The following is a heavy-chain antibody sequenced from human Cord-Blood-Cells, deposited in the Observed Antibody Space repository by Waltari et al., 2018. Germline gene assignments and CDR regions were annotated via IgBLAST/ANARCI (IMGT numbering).Heavy chain of an antibody. J-gene: IGHJ4*02. V-gene: IGHV3-21*01. CDR3: ARDPKTGVIDY. CDR1: GFTFSSYS. Sequence: EVQLVESGGGLVKPGGSLRLSCAASGFTFSSYSMNWVRQAPGKGLEWVSSISSSSSYIYYADSVKGRFTISRDNAKNSLYLQMNSLRVEDTAVYYCARDPKTGVIDYWGQGTLVTVSS. CDR2: ISSSSSYI. D-gene: IGHD7-27*01.